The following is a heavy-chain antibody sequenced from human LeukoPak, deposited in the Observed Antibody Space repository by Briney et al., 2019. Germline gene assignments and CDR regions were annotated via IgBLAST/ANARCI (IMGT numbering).Heavy chain of an antibody. CDR3: ARDEGVTAPLLSGAFDF. CDR1: GYTFTNYY. J-gene: IGHJ5*01. Sequence: ASVKVSCKASGYTFTNYYIHWVRQAPGQGLEWMGILNPSGGSTSYAQKFQGRVTMTRDTSTSTVYMKLSSLRSEDTAVYYCARDEGVTAPLLSGAFDFWIQATLVTVSS. D-gene: IGHD2-21*02. CDR2: LNPSGGST. V-gene: IGHV1-46*01.